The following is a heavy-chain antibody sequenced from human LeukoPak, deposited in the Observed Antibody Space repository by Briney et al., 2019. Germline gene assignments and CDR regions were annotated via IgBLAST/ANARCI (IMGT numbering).Heavy chain of an antibody. CDR1: GGSISSGGYY. D-gene: IGHD2-2*01. CDR3: ARVYCSSTSCYAPWFDP. V-gene: IGHV4-31*03. Sequence: PSETLSLTCTVSGGSISSGGYYWSWIRQHPGKGLEWIGYIYYSGSTYYNPSLKSRVTISVDTSKNQFSLKLSSMTAADTAAYYCARVYCSSTSCYAPWFDPWGQGTLITVSS. CDR2: IYYSGST. J-gene: IGHJ5*02.